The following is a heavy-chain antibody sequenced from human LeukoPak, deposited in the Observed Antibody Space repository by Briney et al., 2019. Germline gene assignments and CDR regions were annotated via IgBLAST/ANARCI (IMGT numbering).Heavy chain of an antibody. CDR3: ARARLPHGVTIHY. CDR2: VFRTGNA. CDR1: GSSINSLYY. Sequence: SETLSLTCAVSGSSINSLYYWGWIRQPPGTGPEWIGSVFRTGNAYYNPPLKSRVTISVDASKNQFSLNLKSVTAADTAVYYCARARLPHGVTIHYWGQGTLVTVSS. V-gene: IGHV4-38-2*01. D-gene: IGHD3-3*01. J-gene: IGHJ4*02.